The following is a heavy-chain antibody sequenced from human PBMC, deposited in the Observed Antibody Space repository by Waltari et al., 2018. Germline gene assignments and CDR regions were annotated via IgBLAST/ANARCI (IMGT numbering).Heavy chain of an antibody. Sequence: QITLKESGPTLVKPTETLTLTCTFSGFSLSSSAVGVGWFRQPPGKAPGWLALIYWNDDTRYSSSLKNRLTITKDTSKNQVVLMMTNMDPVDTGTYYCGRSTYYDFWSDEFIGAWFDPWGQGTLVTVSS. V-gene: IGHV2-5*04. CDR2: IYWNDDT. J-gene: IGHJ5*02. CDR1: GFSLSSSAVG. D-gene: IGHD3-3*01. CDR3: GRSTYYDFWSDEFIGAWFDP.